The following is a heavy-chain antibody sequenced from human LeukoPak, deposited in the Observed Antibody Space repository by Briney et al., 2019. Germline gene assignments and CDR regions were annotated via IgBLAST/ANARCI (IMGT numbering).Heavy chain of an antibody. CDR1: GYTCISYY. CDR2: INPNSGGT. V-gene: IGHV1-2*06. Sequence: ASVKVSCKASGYTCISYYMHWVRQAPGQGLEWMGRINPNSGGTNYAQKFQGRVTMTREMSISTAYMELSRLRSDDTAVYYCARTEEFDYWGQGTLVTVSS. CDR3: ARTEEFDY. J-gene: IGHJ4*02.